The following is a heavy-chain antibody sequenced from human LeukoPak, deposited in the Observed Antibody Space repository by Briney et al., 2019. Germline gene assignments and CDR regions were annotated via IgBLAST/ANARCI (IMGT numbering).Heavy chain of an antibody. Sequence: GGSLRLSCAASGFTFSSYWMSWVRQAPGKGLEWVANIKQDGSEKYYVDSVKGRFTISRDNAKSSLYLQMNSLRAEDTAVYYCARDPTVTTKSYYYGMGVWGQGTTVTVSS. CDR1: GFTFSSYW. CDR3: ARDPTVTTKSYYYGMGV. D-gene: IGHD4-4*01. V-gene: IGHV3-7*01. CDR2: IKQDGSEK. J-gene: IGHJ6*02.